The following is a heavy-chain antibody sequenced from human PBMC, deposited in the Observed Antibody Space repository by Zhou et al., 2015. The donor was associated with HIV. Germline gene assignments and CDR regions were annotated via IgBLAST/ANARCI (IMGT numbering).Heavy chain of an antibody. V-gene: IGHV1-69*01. CDR3: ARAETRGSRLYGWYFDL. D-gene: IGHD6-13*01. Sequence: QVQLVQSGAEVKKPGSSVKVSCKASGGTFSSYAISWVRQAPGQGLEWMGGIIPIFGTANYAQKFQGRVTITADESTSTAYMELSSLRSEDTAVYYCARAETRGSRLYGWYFDLWGRGTLVTVSS. CDR1: GGTFSSYA. J-gene: IGHJ2*01. CDR2: IIPIFGTA.